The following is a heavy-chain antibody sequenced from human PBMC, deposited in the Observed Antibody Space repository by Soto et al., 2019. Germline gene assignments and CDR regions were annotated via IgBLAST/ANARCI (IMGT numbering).Heavy chain of an antibody. CDR3: AKDLAVAPGLFDY. CDR1: GFTFSSYA. J-gene: IGHJ4*02. V-gene: IGHV3-23*01. Sequence: GGSLGLSCAASGFTFSSYAMGWVRQAPGKGLEWVSAISGSGGSTYYADSVKGRFTISRDNSKNTLYLQMNSLRAEDTAVYYCAKDLAVAPGLFDYWGQGTLVTVSS. D-gene: IGHD6-19*01. CDR2: ISGSGGST.